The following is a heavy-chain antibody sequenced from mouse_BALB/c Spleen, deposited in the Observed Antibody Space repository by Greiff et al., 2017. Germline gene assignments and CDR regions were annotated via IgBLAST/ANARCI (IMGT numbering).Heavy chain of an antibody. V-gene: IGHV5-6*03. CDR2: ISSGGSYT. J-gene: IGHJ3*01. CDR3: ARHEEVSWFAY. Sequence: DVKLVESGGGLVQPGGSRKLSCAASGFTFSSFGMHWVRQAPEKGLEWVAYISSGGSYTYYPDSVKGRFTISRDNAKNTLYLQMSSLKSEDTAMYYCARHEEVSWFAYWGQGTLVTVSA. CDR1: GFTFSSFG.